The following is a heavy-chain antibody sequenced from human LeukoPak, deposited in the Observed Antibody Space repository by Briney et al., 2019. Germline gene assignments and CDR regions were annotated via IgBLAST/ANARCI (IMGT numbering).Heavy chain of an antibody. Sequence: PSETLSLTCAVYGESFSGYYWSWGRQPPGKGVEWVREINHSGTPNYNPSLKPRLTISVDTSNTQFSLKLSSVTAADTAVYYCARRLWFGDENAFDIWGQGTMVTVSS. D-gene: IGHD3-10*01. CDR1: GESFSGYY. CDR3: ARRLWFGDENAFDI. V-gene: IGHV4-34*01. CDR2: INHSGTP. J-gene: IGHJ3*02.